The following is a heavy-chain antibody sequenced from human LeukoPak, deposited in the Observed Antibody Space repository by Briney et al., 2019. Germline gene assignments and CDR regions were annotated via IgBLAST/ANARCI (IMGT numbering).Heavy chain of an antibody. V-gene: IGHV1-2*02. CDR2: INSNRGGT. J-gene: IGHJ4*02. CDR3: GSPANSGYDAIGH. CDR1: GYTYTGYY. D-gene: IGHD5-12*01. Sequence: GASVNVSCEASGYTYTGYYMHGVRQAPAQGLVWMGWINSNRGGTNYSQKFQGRVTMARGTSISTAYMELSRLRSDDTAVYYCGSPANSGYDAIGHWGQGTLVTVFS.